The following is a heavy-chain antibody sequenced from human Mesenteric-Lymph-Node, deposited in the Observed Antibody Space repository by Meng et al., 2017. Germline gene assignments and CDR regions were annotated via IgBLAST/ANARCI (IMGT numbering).Heavy chain of an antibody. CDR2: TYPGGSDT. V-gene: IGHV5-51*01. CDR3: AVCSGGALYRVFDY. Sequence: GESLKISCELSGHSFVSYWIGWVRQMSGQGLEWMGITYPGGSDTRYSPSFQGQVTISADKSINTAYLQWSSLKSSDTAIYYCAVCSGGALYRVFDYWGQGTLVTVSS. D-gene: IGHD2-15*01. J-gene: IGHJ4*02. CDR1: GHSFVSYW.